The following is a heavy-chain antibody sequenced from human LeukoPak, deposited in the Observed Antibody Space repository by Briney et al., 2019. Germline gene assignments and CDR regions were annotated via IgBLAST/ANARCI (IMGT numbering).Heavy chain of an antibody. CDR3: ASDTSLVLNCSSTSCQEYYFDY. CDR1: GGFFSGYY. D-gene: IGHD2-2*01. CDR2: INHSGST. Sequence: SETLSLTCAVYGGFFSGYYWSWIRQPPGKGLEWIGEINHSGSTNYNPSLKSRVTISVDTSKNQFPLMLSSVTAADTAVYYCASDTSLVLNCSSTSCQEYYFDYWGQGTLVTVSS. J-gene: IGHJ4*02. V-gene: IGHV4-34*01.